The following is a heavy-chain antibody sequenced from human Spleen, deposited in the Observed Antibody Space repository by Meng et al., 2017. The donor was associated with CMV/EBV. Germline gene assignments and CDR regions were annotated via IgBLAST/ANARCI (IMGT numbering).Heavy chain of an antibody. J-gene: IGHJ4*02. V-gene: IGHV4-59*08. Sequence: GSLRLSCTVSGGSISSYYWSWIRQPPGKGLEWIGYIYYSGSTNYNPSLKSRVTISVDTSKNQFSLKLSSVTAADTAVYYCARHAVITIFGVVIGYYFDYWGQGTLVTVSS. CDR3: ARHAVITIFGVVIGYYFDY. D-gene: IGHD3-3*01. CDR2: IYYSGST. CDR1: GGSISSYY.